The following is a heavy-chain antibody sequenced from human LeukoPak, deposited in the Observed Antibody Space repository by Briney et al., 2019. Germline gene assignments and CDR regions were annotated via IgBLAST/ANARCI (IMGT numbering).Heavy chain of an antibody. V-gene: IGHV1-18*01. Sequence: ASVKVSCKASGYTFTSYGISWVRQAPGQGLEWMGWISAYNGNTNYAQRLQGRVTMTTDTSTSTAYMELSSLRSEDTAVYYCARGQKRLRYFDWATLSFDIWGQGTMVTVSS. CDR2: ISAYNGNT. CDR1: GYTFTSYG. CDR3: ARGQKRLRYFDWATLSFDI. D-gene: IGHD3-9*01. J-gene: IGHJ3*02.